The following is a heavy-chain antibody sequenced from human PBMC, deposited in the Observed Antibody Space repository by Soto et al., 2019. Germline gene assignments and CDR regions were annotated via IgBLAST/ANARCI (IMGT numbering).Heavy chain of an antibody. Sequence: GASVKVSCKASGYTFTSYYMHWVRQAPGQGLEWMGIINPSGGSTNYAQKFQGRVTMTRDTSTSTVYMELSSLRSEDTAVYYCARDGGFGDSRGYYSYWYFDFWGRGTLVTVSS. CDR3: ARDGGFGDSRGYYSYWYFDF. J-gene: IGHJ2*01. CDR2: INPSGGST. V-gene: IGHV1-46*01. CDR1: GYTFTSYY. D-gene: IGHD3-22*01.